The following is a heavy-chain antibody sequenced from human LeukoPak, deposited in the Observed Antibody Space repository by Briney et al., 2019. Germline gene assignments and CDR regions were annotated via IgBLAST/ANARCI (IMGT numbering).Heavy chain of an antibody. V-gene: IGHV3-33*01. CDR2: IWYDGSNK. D-gene: IGHD6-19*01. CDR3: ARDRGSSGDYYFDY. Sequence: GSLRLSCAASGFTFSSYGMHWVRQAPGKGLEWVAVIWYDGSNKYYADSVKGRFTISRDNSKNTLYLQMNSLRAEDTAVYYCARDRGSSGDYYFDYWGQGTLVTVSS. CDR1: GFTFSSYG. J-gene: IGHJ4*02.